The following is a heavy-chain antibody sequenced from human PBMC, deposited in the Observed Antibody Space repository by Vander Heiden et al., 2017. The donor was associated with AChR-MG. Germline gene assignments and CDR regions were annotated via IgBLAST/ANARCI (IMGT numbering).Heavy chain of an antibody. CDR2: IIPILGPP. CDR3: VRSVAWRTTLRDY. D-gene: IGHD1-1*01. Sequence: QVHLEQSGAEVQKPGSSVKVSCKASGGLFNSYAFSWVRQAPGHGREWLGGIIPILGPPRYAENFQGRVTITADESTNTVYMEVRGLRSEDTATYYCVRSVAWRTTLRDYWGQGTLVTGSS. V-gene: IGHV1-69*01. CDR1: GGLFNSYA. J-gene: IGHJ4*02.